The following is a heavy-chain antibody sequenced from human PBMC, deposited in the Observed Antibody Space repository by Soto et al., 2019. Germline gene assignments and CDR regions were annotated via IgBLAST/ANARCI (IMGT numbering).Heavy chain of an antibody. V-gene: IGHV3-53*01. CDR2: IYSGGST. Sequence: EVQLVESGGGLIQPGGSLRLSCAASGFTVSSNYMSWVRQAPGKGLEWVSVIYSGGSTYYADSVKGRFTISRDNSKNTLYLQMNSLRAEETAVYYCARDLGYSYGEVGVGYWGQGTLVTVSS. D-gene: IGHD5-18*01. J-gene: IGHJ4*02. CDR3: ARDLGYSYGEVGVGY. CDR1: GFTVSSNY.